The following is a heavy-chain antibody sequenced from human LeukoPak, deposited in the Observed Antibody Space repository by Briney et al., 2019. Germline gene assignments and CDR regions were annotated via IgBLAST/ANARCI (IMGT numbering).Heavy chain of an antibody. V-gene: IGHV3-48*01. CDR2: ISSSSSTI. CDR1: GFTFSSYS. CDR3: ARDSDYGDYLRMNYYYYGMDV. D-gene: IGHD4-17*01. J-gene: IGHJ6*02. Sequence: GGSLRLSCAASGFTFSSYSMNWVRQAPGKGLEWVSYISSSSSTIYYADSVKGRFTISRDNAKNSLYLQMNSLRAEDTAVYYCARDSDYGDYLRMNYYYYGMDVWGQGTTVTVSS.